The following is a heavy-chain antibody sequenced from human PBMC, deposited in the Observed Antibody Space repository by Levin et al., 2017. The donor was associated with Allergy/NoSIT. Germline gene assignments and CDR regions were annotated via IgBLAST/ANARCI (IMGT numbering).Heavy chain of an antibody. CDR3: ARDQEGYYDFWSGRPASRFDP. V-gene: IGHV1-69*01. Sequence: KISCKASGGTFSSYAISWVRQAPGQGLEWMGGIIPIFGTANYAQKFQGRVTITADESTSTAYMELSSLRSEDTAVYYCARDQEGYYDFWSGRPASRFDPWGQGTLVTVSS. D-gene: IGHD3-3*01. CDR2: IIPIFGTA. CDR1: GGTFSSYA. J-gene: IGHJ5*02.